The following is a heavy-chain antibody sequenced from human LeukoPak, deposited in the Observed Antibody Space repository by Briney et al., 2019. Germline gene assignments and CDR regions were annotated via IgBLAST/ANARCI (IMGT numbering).Heavy chain of an antibody. J-gene: IGHJ4*02. CDR3: AKGSSAWNEVFHFDY. CDR1: GFTFSSYS. D-gene: IGHD6-19*01. CDR2: ISSSSSTI. Sequence: PGGSLRLSCAASGFTFSSYSMNWVRQAPGKGLEWVSHISSSSSTIYYADSVKGRFTISRDNAKNSLYLQMNSLRVEDMALYYCAKGSSAWNEVFHFDYWGQGTLVTVSS. V-gene: IGHV3-48*04.